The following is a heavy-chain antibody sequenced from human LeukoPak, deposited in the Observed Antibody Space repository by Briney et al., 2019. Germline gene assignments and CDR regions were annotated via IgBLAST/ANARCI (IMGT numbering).Heavy chain of an antibody. V-gene: IGHV6-1*01. CDR2: TYYRSKRYT. CDR3: TRTGEADI. D-gene: IGHD3-16*01. J-gene: IGHJ3*02. Sequence: SQTLSLTCAISGDSVSSNSAAWNWIRQSPSRGLEWLERTYYRSKRYTDYAVSMKGRITINPDTSKNQFSLQLNSVTPEDTAGYYCTRTGEADIWGQGTMVTASS. CDR1: GDSVSSNSAA.